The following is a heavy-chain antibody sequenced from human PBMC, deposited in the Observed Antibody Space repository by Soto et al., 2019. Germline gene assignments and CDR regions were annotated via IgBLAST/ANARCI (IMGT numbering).Heavy chain of an antibody. V-gene: IGHV1-69*02. CDR1: GGTFSSYT. J-gene: IGHJ4*02. Sequence: HVQLVQSGAEVKKPGSSVKVSCKASGGTFSSYTITWVRQAPGQGLEWMGRIIPILGIANYAQKFQGRVTITADKYMGTTYMELSDMGFEDTAVYYCLNTPHYWGQGTLVTVSS. CDR3: LNTPHY. CDR2: IIPILGIA.